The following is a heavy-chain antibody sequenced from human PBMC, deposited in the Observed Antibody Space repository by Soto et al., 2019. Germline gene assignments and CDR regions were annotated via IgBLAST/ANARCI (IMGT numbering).Heavy chain of an antibody. J-gene: IGHJ4*02. Sequence: QVQLVPSGAEVKKPGASVKVSCKASGYTFTSYYMHWVRQAPGQGLEWMGIINPSGGSTSYAQKFQGRVTMTRDTSTSTVYMELSSLRSEDTAVDYCARVMASVGGFDYWCQGTLVTVSS. CDR3: ARVMASVGGFDY. V-gene: IGHV1-46*03. CDR1: GYTFTSYY. D-gene: IGHD2-8*01. CDR2: INPSGGST.